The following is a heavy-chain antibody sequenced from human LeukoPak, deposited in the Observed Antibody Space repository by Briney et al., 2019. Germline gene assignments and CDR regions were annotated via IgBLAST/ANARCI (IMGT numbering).Heavy chain of an antibody. J-gene: IGHJ3*01. CDR3: ARGDDDYGNLDV. CDR2: TYYSGTS. V-gene: IGHV4-31*03. CDR1: GGSITSSGYSY. Sequence: SETLSLTCTVSGGSITSSGYSYWTWIRRHPGKGLEWIGFTYYSGTSHYHTSLESRVTISVDTSKNQFSLRLNSVTAADTAVYFCARGDDDYGNLDVWGQGTMVTVSS. D-gene: IGHD4-17*01.